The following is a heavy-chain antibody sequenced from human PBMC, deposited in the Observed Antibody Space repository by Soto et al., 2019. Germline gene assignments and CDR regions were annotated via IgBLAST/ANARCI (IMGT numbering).Heavy chain of an antibody. Sequence: AGGSLRLSCEASGFTLRNYAMTWIRQAPGKGLEWVSLISANDVGTYYAESVKTRFTISTDQSRNTVYLQMDSLRADDTAIYYCAKAKNDYNWDNRPPFDYWAREPWSPSPQ. V-gene: IGHV3-23*01. J-gene: IGHJ4*02. CDR2: ISANDVGT. CDR1: GFTLRNYA. CDR3: AKAKNDYNWDNRPPFDY. D-gene: IGHD1-20*01.